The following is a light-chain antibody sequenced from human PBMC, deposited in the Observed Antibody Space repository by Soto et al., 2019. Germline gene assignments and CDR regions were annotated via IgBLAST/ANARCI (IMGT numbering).Light chain of an antibody. CDR3: QQSYSSPRT. CDR2: GAS. CDR1: QSISSY. J-gene: IGKJ1*01. Sequence: DIQMTQFPSSLSASVGDRVTITCRASQSISSYLNWYQQKPGKAPKLLIYGASNLQSGVPSRFSGSGSGTDFTLTISSLQPEDFAAYFCQQSYSSPRTFGQGTRVEVK. V-gene: IGKV1-39*01.